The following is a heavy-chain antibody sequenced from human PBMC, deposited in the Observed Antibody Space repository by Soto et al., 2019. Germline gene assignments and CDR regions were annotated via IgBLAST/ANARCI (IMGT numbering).Heavy chain of an antibody. J-gene: IGHJ3*02. V-gene: IGHV1-8*01. CDR2: MNPNSGNT. D-gene: IGHD4-17*01. Sequence: QVQLVQSGAEVKKPGASVKVSCKASGYTFTSYDINWVRQATGQGLEWMGWMNPNSGNTGYAQKFQGRVTMTRNTSICTAYMELSSLRSEDTAVYYCARVHDYGGFDAFDIWGQGTMVTVSS. CDR1: GYTFTSYD. CDR3: ARVHDYGGFDAFDI.